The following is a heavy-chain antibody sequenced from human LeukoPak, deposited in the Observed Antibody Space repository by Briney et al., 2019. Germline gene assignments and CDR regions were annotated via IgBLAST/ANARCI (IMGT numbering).Heavy chain of an antibody. J-gene: IGHJ4*02. D-gene: IGHD6-13*01. CDR3: ARVWRGYSSSRALHYFDY. V-gene: IGHV4-59*01. CDR2: IYYSGST. CDR1: GGSISSYY. Sequence: PSETLSLTCTVSGGSISSYYWSWIRQPPGKGLEWIGYIYYSGSTNYNPSLKSRVTISVDTSKNQFSLKLSSVTAADTAVYYCARVWRGYSSSRALHYFDYWGQGTLVTVSS.